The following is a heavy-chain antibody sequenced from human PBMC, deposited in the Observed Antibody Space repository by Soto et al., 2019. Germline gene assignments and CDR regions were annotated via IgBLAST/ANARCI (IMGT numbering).Heavy chain of an antibody. CDR1: GGSISSSSYY. V-gene: IGHV4-39*01. D-gene: IGHD5-18*01. CDR3: SKNGFRPEGGNNGFAP. CDR2: IYYSGST. J-gene: IGHJ5*02. Sequence: SETLSLTCTVSGGSISSSSYYWGWIRQPPGKGLEWIGSIYYSGSTYYNPSLKSRVTISVDTSKNQFSLKLSSVTAADTAVFFFSKNGFRPEGGNNGFAPWGKGTLVTVSS.